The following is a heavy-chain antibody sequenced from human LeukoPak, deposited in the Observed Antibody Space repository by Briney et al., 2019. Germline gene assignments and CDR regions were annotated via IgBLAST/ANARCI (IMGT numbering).Heavy chain of an antibody. V-gene: IGHV5-51*01. Sequence: GESLKISCKVSGNGFQSYWIGWVRQMPGKGLEFMGLVFIGDSDTRYSPSFHGQVTISVDKSISTAYLQWSSLKASDTAMYYCASTGFSSRRFDYWGQGTPVIVSS. CDR1: GNGFQSYW. J-gene: IGHJ4*02. CDR3: ASTGFSSRRFDY. CDR2: VFIGDSDT. D-gene: IGHD6-13*01.